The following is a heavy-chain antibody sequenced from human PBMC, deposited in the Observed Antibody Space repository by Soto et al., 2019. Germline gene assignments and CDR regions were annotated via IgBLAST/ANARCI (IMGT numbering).Heavy chain of an antibody. CDR1: GGTFSSYA. V-gene: IGHV1-69*13. CDR3: AKNSYGLLSLFDY. D-gene: IGHD5-18*01. J-gene: IGHJ4*02. Sequence: SVKVSCKASGGTFSSYAISWVRQAPGQGLEWMGGIIPIFGTANYAQKFQGRVTITADESTSTAYMELSSLRSGDTAVYYCAKNSYGLLSLFDYWGQGTLVTVS. CDR2: IIPIFGTA.